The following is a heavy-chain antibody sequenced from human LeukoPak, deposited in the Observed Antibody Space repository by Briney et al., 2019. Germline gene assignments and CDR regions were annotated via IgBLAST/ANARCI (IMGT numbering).Heavy chain of an antibody. J-gene: IGHJ4*02. CDR2: INPNSGGT. CDR1: GYTFTGYY. V-gene: IGHV1-2*02. Sequence: GASVKVSCKASGYTFTGYYMHWVRQAPGQGLEWMGWINPNSGGTNYAQKFQGRVTMTRDTSISTAYMELSRLRSDDTAVYYCARDLSLTPRWTGTFDYWGQGTLVTVSS. D-gene: IGHD4-23*01. CDR3: ARDLSLTPRWTGTFDY.